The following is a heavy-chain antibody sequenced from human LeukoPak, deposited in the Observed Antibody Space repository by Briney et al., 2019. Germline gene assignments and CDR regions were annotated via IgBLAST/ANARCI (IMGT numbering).Heavy chain of an antibody. CDR3: ARGPYYYLDV. V-gene: IGHV4-59*01. Sequence: PSETLSLTCSVAGGSLSSDYWSWIRQPPGGGLGWSGYIYYTGTTNYNSPLKSRVTISVDRSKHLFSLKLSSVIAADTAVYYCARGPYYYLDVWGKGTTVTVSS. CDR1: GGSLSSDY. J-gene: IGHJ6*03. CDR2: IYYTGTT.